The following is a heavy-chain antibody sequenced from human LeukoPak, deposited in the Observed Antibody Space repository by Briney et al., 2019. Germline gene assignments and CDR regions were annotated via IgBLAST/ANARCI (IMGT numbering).Heavy chain of an antibody. CDR1: GFTFGDYA. CDR3: TRDLVLLWFGAPAFDI. D-gene: IGHD3-10*01. Sequence: PGRSLRLSCTASGFTFGDYAMSWVRQAPGKGLEWVGLIRSKGYGGTTEYAASVKGRFTISRDDSKSIAYLQMNSLKPEDTAVYYCTRDLVLLWFGAPAFDIWGQGTMVTVSS. J-gene: IGHJ3*02. CDR2: IRSKGYGGTT. V-gene: IGHV3-49*04.